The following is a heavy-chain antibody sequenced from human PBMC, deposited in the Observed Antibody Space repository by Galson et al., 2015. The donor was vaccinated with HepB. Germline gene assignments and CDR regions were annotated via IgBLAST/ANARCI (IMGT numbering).Heavy chain of an antibody. D-gene: IGHD4-23*01. V-gene: IGHV5-10-1*01. CDR1: GYSFTSYW. J-gene: IGHJ2*01. CDR2: IDPSDSYT. Sequence: QSGAEVKKPGESLRISCKGSGYSFTSYWISWVRQMPGKGLEWMGRIDPSDSYTNYSPSFQGHVTISADKSISTAYLQWSSLKASDPAMYYCARQTGYYGGNPQLSGWYFDLWGRGTLVTVSS. CDR3: ARQTGYYGGNPQLSGWYFDL.